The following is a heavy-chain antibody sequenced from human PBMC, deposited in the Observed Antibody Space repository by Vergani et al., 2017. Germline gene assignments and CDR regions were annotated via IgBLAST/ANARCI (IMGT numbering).Heavy chain of an antibody. D-gene: IGHD2-8*01. CDR3: AGDCGILNPRDYYYGMDV. Sequence: QVQLQESGPGLVKPSETLSLTCAVYGGSFSGYYWSWIRQPPGKGLEWIGEINHSGSTNYNPSLKSRVTISVDTSKNQFSLKLSSVTAADTAVYYCAGDCGILNPRDYYYGMDVWGQGTTVTVSS. J-gene: IGHJ6*02. CDR1: GGSFSGYY. CDR2: INHSGST. V-gene: IGHV4-34*01.